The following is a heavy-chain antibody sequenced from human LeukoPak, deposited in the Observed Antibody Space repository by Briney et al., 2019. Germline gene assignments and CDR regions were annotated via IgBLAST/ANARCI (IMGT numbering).Heavy chain of an antibody. CDR2: INPNSGGR. CDR3: ARNYDILTGSFDS. V-gene: IGHV1-2*02. CDR1: GYTFTCYY. J-gene: IGHJ4*02. Sequence: GASVKVSCKASGYTFTCYYMHWGRQAPGQGREWRGWINPNSGGRNYAQKFQGRGTITRDTSISTAYMELSRLRSDDTAVYYCARNYDILTGSFDSWGQGTLVTVSS. D-gene: IGHD3-9*01.